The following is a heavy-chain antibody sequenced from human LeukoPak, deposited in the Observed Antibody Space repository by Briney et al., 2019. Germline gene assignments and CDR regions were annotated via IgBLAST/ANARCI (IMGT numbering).Heavy chain of an antibody. Sequence: ASVKVSCKASGYTLTTYYIHWVRQAPGQGLEWMGGINPGSGGTMYSQKFQGRATMTRDTSTSTVYMELSSLRSEDTAVYYCARGKAVSDTLGYFDYWGQGTLVTVSS. J-gene: IGHJ4*02. D-gene: IGHD4-11*01. V-gene: IGHV1-46*01. CDR3: ARGKAVSDTLGYFDY. CDR1: GYTLTTYY. CDR2: INPGSGGT.